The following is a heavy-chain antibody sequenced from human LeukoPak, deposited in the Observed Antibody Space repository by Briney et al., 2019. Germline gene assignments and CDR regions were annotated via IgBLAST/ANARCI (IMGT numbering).Heavy chain of an antibody. J-gene: IGHJ4*02. D-gene: IGHD2-2*01. Sequence: GGSLRLSCAASGFTFSTYWMSWVRQAPGKGLEWVVNIKQDGSEKYYVDSVKGRFTISRDNSKNTLYLQMNSLRTEDTAVYYCAPRVGSTSPFDYWGQGTLVTVSS. CDR2: IKQDGSEK. CDR1: GFTFSTYW. CDR3: APRVGSTSPFDY. V-gene: IGHV3-7*01.